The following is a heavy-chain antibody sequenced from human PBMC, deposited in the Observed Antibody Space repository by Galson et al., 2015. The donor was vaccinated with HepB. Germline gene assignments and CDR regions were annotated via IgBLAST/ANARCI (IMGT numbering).Heavy chain of an antibody. J-gene: IGHJ1*01. V-gene: IGHV3-30*18. CDR3: AKDSAYSASYEYYDFWAFIDN. CDR1: GFTFNTYG. Sequence: SLRLSCAASGFTFNTYGIHWVRQAPGKGLEWVALISYDGNNKYYADSVKGRFTISRDNSENTLYLQMNSLRAEDTAVYYCAKDSAYSASYEYYDFWAFIDNWGQGTLVTVSS. D-gene: IGHD3-3*01. CDR2: ISYDGNNK.